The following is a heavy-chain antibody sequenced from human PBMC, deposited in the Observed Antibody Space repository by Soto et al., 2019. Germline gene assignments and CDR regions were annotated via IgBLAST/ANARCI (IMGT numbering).Heavy chain of an antibody. V-gene: IGHV3-33*01. CDR1: GFTFSSYG. J-gene: IGHJ6*03. CDR3: ARGKYYYYHMDV. CDR2: IWYDGSNK. Sequence: QVQLVESGGGVVQPGRSLRLSCAASGFTFSSYGMHWVRQAPGKGLEWVAVIWYDGSNKYYADSVKGRFTISRDNSKNTLYLQMNSLRAEDTAVYYCARGKYYYYHMDVWGKGTTVTVSS.